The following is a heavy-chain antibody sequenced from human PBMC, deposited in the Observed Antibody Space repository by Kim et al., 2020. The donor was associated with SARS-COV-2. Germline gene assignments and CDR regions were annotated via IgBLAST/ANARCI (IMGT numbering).Heavy chain of an antibody. V-gene: IGHV3-64*02. Sequence: GGSLRLSCAASGFSFSTYAMQWVRQAPGKGLDYVAAISTNGGSTNYADSVKGRFTISRDNSKNTLYLQMVSLRPEDMAVYYCARVVHSSDWYFFDYWGQGTLVTVSS. CDR1: GFSFSTYA. D-gene: IGHD6-19*01. CDR3: ARVVHSSDWYFFDY. CDR2: ISTNGGST. J-gene: IGHJ4*02.